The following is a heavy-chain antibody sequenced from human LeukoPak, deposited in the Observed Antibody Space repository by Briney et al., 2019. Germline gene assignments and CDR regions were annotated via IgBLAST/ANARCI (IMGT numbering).Heavy chain of an antibody. CDR1: GFTFSNYA. Sequence: GGSLRLSCAASGFTFSNYAMSWVRQAPGKGLEWVSAITGSAGNTYYADSVKGRFTISRDNSKNTLYLQMNSLRAEDTAVYYCAKGWGVDYYYYMDVWGKGTTVTVSS. CDR3: AKGWGVDYYYYMDV. CDR2: ITGSAGNT. V-gene: IGHV3-23*01. J-gene: IGHJ6*03. D-gene: IGHD3-16*01.